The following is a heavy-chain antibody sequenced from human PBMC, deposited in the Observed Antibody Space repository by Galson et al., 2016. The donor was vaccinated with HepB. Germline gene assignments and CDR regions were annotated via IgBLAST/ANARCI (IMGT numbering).Heavy chain of an antibody. CDR2: INSDGSST. Sequence: SLRLSCAASGFPFSNYWMLWVRQAPGKGPVWVSRINSDGSSTTYADSVKGRFTISRDNAKNTLYLQMNSLRAEDTALYYCTRVHREGIAAAGLQVWGQGTLVIVSS. CDR1: GFPFSNYW. CDR3: TRVHREGIAAAGLQV. V-gene: IGHV3-74*01. D-gene: IGHD6-13*01. J-gene: IGHJ4*02.